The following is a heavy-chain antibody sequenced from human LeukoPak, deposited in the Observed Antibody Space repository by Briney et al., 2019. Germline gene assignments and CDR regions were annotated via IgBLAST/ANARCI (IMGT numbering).Heavy chain of an antibody. CDR1: GGSFSGYY. CDR2: IDHSGRT. V-gene: IGHV4-34*01. CDR3: ARKSIVTAGRKPYDF. D-gene: IGHD6-13*01. Sequence: SETLSLTCAVYGGSFSGYYWSWIRQPPGKGLEWIGEIDHSGRTNSNASLKSRVTISVDMSKNQFSLKLSSVTAADTAVYYCARKSIVTAGRKPYDFWDQGTLVTVSP. J-gene: IGHJ4*02.